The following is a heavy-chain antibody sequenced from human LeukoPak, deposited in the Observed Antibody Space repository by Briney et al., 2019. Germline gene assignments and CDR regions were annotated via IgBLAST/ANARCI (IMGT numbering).Heavy chain of an antibody. V-gene: IGHV4-30-4*07. CDR2: IYYSGST. D-gene: IGHD3-10*01. CDR1: GGSISSGGYS. Sequence: SQTLSLTCAVSGGSISSGGYSWSWIRQPPGTGLEWIEYIYYSGSTNYNPSLKSRVTISVDTSKNQFSLKLSSVTAADTAVYYCARLTGVTMVRGVTTHYYGMDVWGKGTTVTVSS. J-gene: IGHJ6*04. CDR3: ARLTGVTMVRGVTTHYYGMDV.